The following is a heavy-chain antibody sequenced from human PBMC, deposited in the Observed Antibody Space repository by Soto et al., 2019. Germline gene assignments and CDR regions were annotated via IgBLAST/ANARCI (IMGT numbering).Heavy chain of an antibody. CDR1: GGSFSGYY. D-gene: IGHD2-21*02. J-gene: IGHJ6*02. Sequence: SETLSLTCAVYGGSFSGYYWTWIRQPPGKGLEWIGEINHSGTINSNPSLKSRLTISLDTSKKHFSLKLSSVTDADTAAYYCARADRTLVTSYSLDVWGQGTTVTVSS. CDR2: INHSGTI. CDR3: ARADRTLVTSYSLDV. V-gene: IGHV4-34*01.